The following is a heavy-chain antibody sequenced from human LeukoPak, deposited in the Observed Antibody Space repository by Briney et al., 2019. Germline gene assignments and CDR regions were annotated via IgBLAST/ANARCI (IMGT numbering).Heavy chain of an antibody. CDR2: ISSSSSYI. Sequence: PWGSLRLSCAASGFTFSSYSMNWVRQAPGKGLECVSSISSSSSYIYYADSVKGRFTISRDNAKNSLYLQMNSLRAEDTAVYYCAKEVEQWLALGGGNWFDPWGQGTLVTVSS. CDR3: AKEVEQWLALGGGNWFDP. D-gene: IGHD6-19*01. V-gene: IGHV3-21*04. CDR1: GFTFSSYS. J-gene: IGHJ5*02.